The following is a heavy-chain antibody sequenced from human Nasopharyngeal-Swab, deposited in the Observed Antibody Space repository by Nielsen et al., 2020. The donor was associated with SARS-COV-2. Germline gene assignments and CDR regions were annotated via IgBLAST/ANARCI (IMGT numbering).Heavy chain of an antibody. V-gene: IGHV4-34*01. CDR3: ARGAPGY. Sequence: SETLSLTCAVYGESFSGHYWTWIRQPPGKGLEWIGEISHSGSTTYNSSLKSRLAMSVDTSKNQFSLKLNSVTAADTAVYYCARGAPGYWGQGTLVTVSS. CDR2: ISHSGST. CDR1: GESFSGHY. J-gene: IGHJ4*01.